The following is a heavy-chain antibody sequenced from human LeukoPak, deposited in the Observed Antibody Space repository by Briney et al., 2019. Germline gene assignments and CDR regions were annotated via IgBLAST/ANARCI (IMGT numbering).Heavy chain of an antibody. Sequence: GGSLRLSCAASGFTFDDHAMHWVRQAPGKGLEWVSGISWNSGSIGYADSVKGRFTISRDNAKNSLYLQMNSLRAEDTALYYCAKDIEYSSGWVALGYWGQGTLVTVSS. D-gene: IGHD6-19*01. CDR2: ISWNSGSI. V-gene: IGHV3-9*01. J-gene: IGHJ4*02. CDR3: AKDIEYSSGWVALGY. CDR1: GFTFDDHA.